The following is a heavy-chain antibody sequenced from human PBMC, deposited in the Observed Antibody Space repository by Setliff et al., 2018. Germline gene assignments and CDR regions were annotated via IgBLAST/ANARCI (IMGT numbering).Heavy chain of an antibody. D-gene: IGHD2-8*01. Sequence: PSETLSLTCTVSGGSISSSYWRGIRQPPGKRLEWIEYIFHSGSTNYNPSLKSRVTMSVDTSKNQFSLNLSSLTAADTAVYYCARAPRLGYCSNGVCYKVVGDYWGQGTLVTVSS. CDR3: ARAPRLGYCSNGVCYKVVGDY. V-gene: IGHV4-59*01. J-gene: IGHJ4*02. CDR1: GGSISSSY. CDR2: IFHSGST.